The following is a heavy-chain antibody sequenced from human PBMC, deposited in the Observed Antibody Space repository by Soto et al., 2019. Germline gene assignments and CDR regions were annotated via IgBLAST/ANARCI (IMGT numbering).Heavy chain of an antibody. CDR1: GFTFSSYW. Sequence: EVQLVASGGGLVQPGGSLRLSCAASGFTFSSYWMHWVRQGPGKGLVWVSSISTDASSTSYADPVKGRFTISRDNAKNTLYLQMNSVRAEDTAVYYCARLPNKSPQNWGQGTLVIVSP. CDR2: ISTDASST. CDR3: ARLPNKSPQN. V-gene: IGHV3-74*01. J-gene: IGHJ1*01.